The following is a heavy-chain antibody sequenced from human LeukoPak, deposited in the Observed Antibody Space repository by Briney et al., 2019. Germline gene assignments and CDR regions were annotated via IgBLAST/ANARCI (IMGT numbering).Heavy chain of an antibody. CDR2: IKQDGSEK. CDR3: ACNRWLQSPFDY. J-gene: IGHJ4*02. V-gene: IGHV3-7*01. Sequence: PGGSLRLSCAASGFTFSSYWMSWVRQAPGKGLEWVANIKQDGSEKNYVDSVKGRFTISRDNAKNSLFLQMNSLRAEDTAVYYCACNRWLQSPFDYWGQGTLVTVSS. D-gene: IGHD5-24*01. CDR1: GFTFSSYW.